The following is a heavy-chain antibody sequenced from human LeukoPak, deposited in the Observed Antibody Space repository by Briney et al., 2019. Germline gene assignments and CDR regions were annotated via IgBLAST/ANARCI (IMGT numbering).Heavy chain of an antibody. J-gene: IGHJ5*02. D-gene: IGHD6-13*01. V-gene: IGHV4-34*01. CDR2: INHSGSI. CDR1: GGSFSGYY. CDR3: ARVKPHSSSWYWYRPNWFDP. Sequence: KTSETLSLTCAVYGGSFSGYYWSWIRQPPGKGLEWIGEINHSGSINYNPSLKSRVTISVDTSKNQFSLKLSSVTAADTAVYYCARVKPHSSSWYWYRPNWFDPWGQGTLVTVSS.